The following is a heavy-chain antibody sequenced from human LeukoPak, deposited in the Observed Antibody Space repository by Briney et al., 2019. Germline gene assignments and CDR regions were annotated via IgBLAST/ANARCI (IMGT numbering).Heavy chain of an antibody. CDR3: ARESS. J-gene: IGHJ3*01. CDR2: INYTGST. V-gene: IGHV4-39*07. Sequence: SGTLSLTCTVSGGSIRSTSNYWAWIRQAPGRGPEWIGIINYTGSTYYNPSLGSRVTMSVDTSKSQFSLKLDSVTAADTAVYYCARESSWGQGTMVTVSS. D-gene: IGHD6-13*01. CDR1: GGSIRSTSNY.